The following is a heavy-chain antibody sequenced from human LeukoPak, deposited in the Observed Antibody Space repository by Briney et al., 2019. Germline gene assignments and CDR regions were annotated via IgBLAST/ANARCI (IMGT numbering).Heavy chain of an antibody. CDR1: GGSISSSSYY. J-gene: IGHJ5*02. D-gene: IGHD2-2*01. Sequence: PSETLSLTCTVPGGSISSSSYYWGWIRQPPGKGLEWIGTIYYSGSTYYNPSLKSRLTISVDTSKTQFSLKLSSVTATDTAVYYCARRGYCSSTSCYEYWFDPWGQGTLVTVSS. V-gene: IGHV4-39*01. CDR3: ARRGYCSSTSCYEYWFDP. CDR2: IYYSGST.